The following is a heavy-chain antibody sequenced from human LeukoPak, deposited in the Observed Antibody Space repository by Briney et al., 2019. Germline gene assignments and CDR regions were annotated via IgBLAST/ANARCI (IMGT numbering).Heavy chain of an antibody. CDR1: GGSISSGDYY. V-gene: IGHV4-30-4*01. CDR3: ASSKRGTTMVDFDY. J-gene: IGHJ4*02. CDR2: IYYSGST. Sequence: PSETLSLTCTVSGGSISSGDYYWSCIRQPPGKGLEWIVYIYYSGSTYYNPSLKSRVTMSVDTSKNQFSLKLSSVTAADTAVYYCASSKRGTTMVDFDYWGQGTLVTVSS. D-gene: IGHD5-18*01.